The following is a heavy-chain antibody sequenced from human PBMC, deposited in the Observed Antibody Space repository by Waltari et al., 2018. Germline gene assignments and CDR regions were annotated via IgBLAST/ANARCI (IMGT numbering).Heavy chain of an antibody. D-gene: IGHD6-6*01. CDR3: ASPPFYSRSSPWFDP. Sequence: EVHLVESGGGLVQPGGSLRLSCAASGFPVRSYWMSWGRPAPGKGLEWVANIKQDGSEKHYVDSVKGRFTISRDNAKNSLYLQMNSLRAEDTAVYYCASPPFYSRSSPWFDPWGQGTLVIVSS. CDR2: IKQDGSEK. V-gene: IGHV3-7*01. J-gene: IGHJ5*02. CDR1: GFPVRSYW.